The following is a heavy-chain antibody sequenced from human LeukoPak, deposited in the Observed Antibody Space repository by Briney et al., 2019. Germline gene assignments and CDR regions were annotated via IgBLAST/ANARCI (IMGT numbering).Heavy chain of an antibody. CDR1: GGSISSGGYY. CDR3: ARGGIDLDEQLVGDNWFDP. D-gene: IGHD6-13*01. J-gene: IGHJ5*02. CDR2: IYYSGST. Sequence: SETLSLTCTVSGGSISSGGYYWSWIRQHPGKGLEWIGYIYYSGSTYYNPSLKSRVTISVDTSKNQFSLKLSSVTAADTAVYYCARGGIDLDEQLVGDNWFDPWGQGTLVTVSS. V-gene: IGHV4-31*03.